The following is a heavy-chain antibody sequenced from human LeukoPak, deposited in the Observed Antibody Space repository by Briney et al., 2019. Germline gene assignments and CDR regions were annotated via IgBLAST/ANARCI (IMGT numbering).Heavy chain of an antibody. CDR1: GFSFSTAD. Sequence: GGSLRLSCAASGFSFSTADMHWVRQAPGKGLEWVAFLRSGGNDKYYAGSVKGRFTISRDNSKNTLFLQMNSLRAEDTAVYYCAKDLFGSGSYEYWGQGTLVIVSS. V-gene: IGHV3-30*02. CDR2: LRSGGNDK. D-gene: IGHD3-10*01. CDR3: AKDLFGSGSYEY. J-gene: IGHJ4*02.